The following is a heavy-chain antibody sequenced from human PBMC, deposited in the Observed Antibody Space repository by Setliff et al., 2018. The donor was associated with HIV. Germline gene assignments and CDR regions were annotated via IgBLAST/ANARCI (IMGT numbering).Heavy chain of an antibody. CDR2: FDPEDGET. Sequence: ASVKVSCKVSGYTLTELSMHWVRQAPGKGLEWMGGFDPEDGETIYAQKFQGRVTMTEDTSTDTAYMELSSLRSEDTAVYYCARVAYPSLSSSWYRLEYYYYMDVWGKGTTVTVSS. CDR1: GYTLTELS. V-gene: IGHV1-24*01. CDR3: ARVAYPSLSSSWYRLEYYYYMDV. D-gene: IGHD6-13*01. J-gene: IGHJ6*03.